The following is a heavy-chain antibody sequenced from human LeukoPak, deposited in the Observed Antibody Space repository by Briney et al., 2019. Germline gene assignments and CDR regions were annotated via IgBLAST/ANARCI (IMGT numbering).Heavy chain of an antibody. V-gene: IGHV3-23*01. CDR1: GFTFSSSA. CDR3: ATDGRAILDWFDP. D-gene: IGHD1-26*01. CDR2: ISGSGGST. J-gene: IGHJ5*02. Sequence: GGSLRLSCAASGFTFSSSAMSWVRQAPGKGLEWVSAISGSGGSTYYADSVKGRFTISRDNSKNTLYLQMNSLRAEDTAVYYCATDGRAILDWFDPWGQGTLVTVSS.